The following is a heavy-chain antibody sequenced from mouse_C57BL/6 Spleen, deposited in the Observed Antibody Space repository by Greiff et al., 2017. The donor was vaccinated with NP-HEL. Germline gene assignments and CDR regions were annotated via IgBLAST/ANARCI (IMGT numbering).Heavy chain of an antibody. D-gene: IGHD1-1*01. CDR1: GYSITSGYY. CDR3: ARDDTTVVATGDWYFDV. CDR2: ISYDGSN. J-gene: IGHJ1*03. Sequence: EVQLVESGPGLVKPSQSLSLTCSVTGYSITSGYYWNWIRQFPGNKLEWMGYISYDGSNNYNPSLKNRISITRDTSKNQFFLKLNSVTTEDTATYYCARDDTTVVATGDWYFDVWGTGTTVTVSS. V-gene: IGHV3-6*01.